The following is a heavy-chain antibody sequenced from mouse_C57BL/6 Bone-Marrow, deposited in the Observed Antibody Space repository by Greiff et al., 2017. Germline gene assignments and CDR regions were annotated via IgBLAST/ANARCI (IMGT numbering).Heavy chain of an antibody. D-gene: IGHD1-1*01. CDR3: ARERGLLPYAMDY. J-gene: IGHJ4*01. Sequence: VQLQQPGAELVKPGASVKMSCKASGYTFTSYWITWVKQRPGQGLEWIGDIYPGSGSTNYNEKFKSKATLTVDTSSSTAYMQLSSLTSEDSAVYYSARERGLLPYAMDYWGQGTSVTVSS. V-gene: IGHV1-55*01. CDR1: GYTFTSYW. CDR2: IYPGSGST.